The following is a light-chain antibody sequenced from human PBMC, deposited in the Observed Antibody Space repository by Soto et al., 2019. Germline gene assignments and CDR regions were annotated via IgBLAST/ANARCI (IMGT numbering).Light chain of an antibody. CDR2: GAS. CDR1: QSVGRNY. J-gene: IGKJ1*01. CDR3: QHYANPPWT. V-gene: IGKV3-20*01. Sequence: EIVLTQSPATLSLSPGERATLSCRASQSVGRNYLAWYQQKPGQAPRLLIYGASSRATGIPDRFSGSGSGTDFTLTIGRLEPEDFAVYYCQHYANPPWTFGQGTKVDI.